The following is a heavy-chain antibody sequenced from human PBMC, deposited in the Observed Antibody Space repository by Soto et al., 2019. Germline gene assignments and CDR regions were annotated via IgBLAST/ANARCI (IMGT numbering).Heavy chain of an antibody. CDR2: IYYSGST. CDR3: ARGHDPPVRGEDYYYYDGMDV. Sequence: PSETVSLTCTVSGGSISSYYWSWIRQPPGKGLEWIGYIYYSGSTNYNPSLKSRVTISVDTSKNQFSLKLSSVTAADTAVYYCARGHDPPVRGEDYYYYDGMDVWGQGNTGTSP. CDR1: GGSISSYY. D-gene: IGHD3-10*01. V-gene: IGHV4-59*01. J-gene: IGHJ6*02.